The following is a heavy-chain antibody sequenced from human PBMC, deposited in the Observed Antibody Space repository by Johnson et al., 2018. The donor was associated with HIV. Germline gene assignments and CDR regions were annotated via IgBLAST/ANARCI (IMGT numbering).Heavy chain of an antibody. D-gene: IGHD6-13*01. CDR2: TRHDGSNK. CDR3: ARDRPIAAAGHDAFDI. J-gene: IGHJ3*02. V-gene: IGHV3-30*02. CDR1: GFTLNTYG. Sequence: QVQLVESGGGVVQPGGSLRLSCAASGFTLNTYGMHWVRQAPGKGLEWVAFTRHDGSNKYYADSVKGRFTISRDNSKNTLYLQMNSLRAEDTAVYYCARDRPIAAAGHDAFDIWGQGTMVTVSS.